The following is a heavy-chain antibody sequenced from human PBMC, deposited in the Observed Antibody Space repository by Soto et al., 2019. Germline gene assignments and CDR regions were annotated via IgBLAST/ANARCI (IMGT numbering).Heavy chain of an antibody. CDR3: ARDKVEPVLLPCGGSCYSGWYFDL. Sequence: QPGGSLRLSCAASGFNFGGHTMTWVRQAPGKGLEWVSALTPGGETTYYIDSVKGRFTISRDNAKNTLYLQMNSLRDEDTAVYYCARDKVEPVLLPCGGSCYSGWYFDLWGRGTLVTVSS. J-gene: IGHJ2*01. V-gene: IGHV3-23*01. CDR2: LTPGGETT. D-gene: IGHD2-15*01. CDR1: GFNFGGHT.